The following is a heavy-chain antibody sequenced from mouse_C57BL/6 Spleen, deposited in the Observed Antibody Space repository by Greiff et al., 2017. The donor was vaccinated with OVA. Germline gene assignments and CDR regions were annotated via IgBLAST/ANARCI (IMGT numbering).Heavy chain of an antibody. Sequence: QVQLQQSGAELVMPGASVKLSCKASGYTFTSYWMHWVKQRPGQGLEWIGEIDPSDSYTNYNQKFKGKSTLTVDKSSSTAYMQLSSLTSEDSAVYYCARGTVTGLAYWGQGTLVTVSA. J-gene: IGHJ3*01. D-gene: IGHD4-1*01. V-gene: IGHV1-69*01. CDR2: IDPSDSYT. CDR3: ARGTVTGLAY. CDR1: GYTFTSYW.